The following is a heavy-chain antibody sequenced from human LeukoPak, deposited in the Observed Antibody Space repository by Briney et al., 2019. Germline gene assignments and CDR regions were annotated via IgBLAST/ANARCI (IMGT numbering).Heavy chain of an antibody. V-gene: IGHV4-34*01. J-gene: IGHJ4*02. D-gene: IGHD1-26*01. CDR2: INHSGST. Sequence: SETLSLTCAVYGGSFSGYYWSWIRQPPGKGLEWMGEINHSGSTNYNPSLKSRVTISVDTSKNQFSLKLSSVTAADTAVYYCARGGRIVGATPLLDHWGQGTLVTVSS. CDR3: ARGGRIVGATPLLDH. CDR1: GGSFSGYY.